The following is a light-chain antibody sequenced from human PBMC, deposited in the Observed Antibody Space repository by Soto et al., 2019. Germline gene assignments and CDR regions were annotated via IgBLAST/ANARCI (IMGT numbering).Light chain of an antibody. J-gene: IGKJ4*01. Sequence: DIQMTQSPSTLSASVGDRVTITCRAIHSISSWLAWHQQQTAKAPKLLIYKASSLESGVPSWFSGSGSGTEFTLTISSLQHDDFATYYCQQYNSYPLTFGGGTKVDIK. CDR1: HSISSW. CDR2: KAS. V-gene: IGKV1-5*03. CDR3: QQYNSYPLT.